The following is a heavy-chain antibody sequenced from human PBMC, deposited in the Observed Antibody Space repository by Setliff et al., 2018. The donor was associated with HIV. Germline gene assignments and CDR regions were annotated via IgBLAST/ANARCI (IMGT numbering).Heavy chain of an antibody. CDR3: ASSAVAGSTPVLIYYYYGMDV. Sequence: ASVKVSCKASGYTLTTYAMHWVRQAPGQRLKWMGWINVDNDNTKYSQKFQGRVTLTRDTSASTAYMELSGLRSEDTAVYYCASSAVAGSTPVLIYYYYGMDVWGQGTAVTVSS. CDR2: INVDNDNT. CDR1: GYTLTTYA. J-gene: IGHJ6*02. D-gene: IGHD6-19*01. V-gene: IGHV1-3*01.